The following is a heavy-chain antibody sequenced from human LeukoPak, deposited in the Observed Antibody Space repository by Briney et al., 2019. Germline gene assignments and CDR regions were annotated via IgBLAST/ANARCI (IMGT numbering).Heavy chain of an antibody. V-gene: IGHV1-69*13. CDR3: ASLGFPVQLERRVDYFDY. CDR2: IIPIFGTA. J-gene: IGHJ4*02. Sequence: ASVKVSCKASGGTFSSYAMSWVRQAPGQGLEWMGVIIPIFGTANYAQKFQGRVTITADESTSTAYMELSSLRSEDTAVYYCASLGFPVQLERRVDYFDYWGQGTLVTVSS. D-gene: IGHD1-1*01. CDR1: GGTFSSYA.